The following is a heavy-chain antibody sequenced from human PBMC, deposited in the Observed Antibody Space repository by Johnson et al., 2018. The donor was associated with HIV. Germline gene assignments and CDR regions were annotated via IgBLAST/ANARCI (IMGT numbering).Heavy chain of an antibody. J-gene: IGHJ3*02. CDR2: FFGGDGT. V-gene: IGHV3-66*01. CDR3: ARGYSGSDDAFDI. CDR1: GFTVSSYY. Sequence: VQLVESGGGLVQPGGSLRLSCAASGFTVSSYYMTWVRQAPGKGLEWVSVFFGGDGTYYADSVKGRFTISRDNSKNTLYLQMNSLRAEDTAVYYCARGYSGSDDAFDIWGQGTMVTVSS. D-gene: IGHD1-26*01.